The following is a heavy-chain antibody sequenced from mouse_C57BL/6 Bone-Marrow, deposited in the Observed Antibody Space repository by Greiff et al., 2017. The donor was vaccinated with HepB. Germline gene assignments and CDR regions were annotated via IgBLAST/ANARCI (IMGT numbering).Heavy chain of an antibody. CDR1: GFNIKDYY. CDR2: IDPEDGET. J-gene: IGHJ4*01. V-gene: IGHV14-2*01. CDR3: AGLAVVAKDYAMDY. Sequence: VQLQQSGAELVKPGASVKLSCTASGFNIKDYYMHWVKQRTEQGLEWIGRIDPEDGETKYAQKFQGKATITADTSSNTAYLQLSSLTSEDTAVYYCAGLAVVAKDYAMDYWGQGTSVTVSS. D-gene: IGHD1-1*01.